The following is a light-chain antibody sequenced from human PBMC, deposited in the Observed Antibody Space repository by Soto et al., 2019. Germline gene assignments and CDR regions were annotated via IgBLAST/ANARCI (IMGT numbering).Light chain of an antibody. Sequence: DIQMTQSPSSLSASVGDRVTITCRASQGIGSFLSWYQQKPGKVPTLLIYTSSTLQSGVPSRFSGSGSGTDFTLTISSLQPEDVATYYCQKHDGAPLTFGGGTKVDI. J-gene: IGKJ4*01. CDR1: QGIGSF. CDR2: TSS. CDR3: QKHDGAPLT. V-gene: IGKV1-27*01.